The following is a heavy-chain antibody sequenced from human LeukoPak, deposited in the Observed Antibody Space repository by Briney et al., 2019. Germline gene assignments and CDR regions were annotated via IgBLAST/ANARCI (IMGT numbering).Heavy chain of an antibody. CDR2: ISTYTGNT. Sequence: ASVNVSCKASDYTFTSYGISWVRQAPGQGLEWMGWISTYTGNTKYTQKLQGRVTMTADTSTRTAYMELRSLTSDDTAVYYCARGWIEMPTVYFDYWGQGTLVSVSS. CDR1: DYTFTSYG. J-gene: IGHJ4*02. D-gene: IGHD5-24*01. V-gene: IGHV1-18*01. CDR3: ARGWIEMPTVYFDY.